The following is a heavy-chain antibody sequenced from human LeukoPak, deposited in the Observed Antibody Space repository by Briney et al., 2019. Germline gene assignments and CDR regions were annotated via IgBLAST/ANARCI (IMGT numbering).Heavy chain of an antibody. CDR2: INPSGGST. J-gene: IGHJ4*02. V-gene: IGHV1-46*01. Sequence: ASVKVSYKVSGYTHTELSMHWVRQAPGQGLEWMGIINPSGGSTSYAQKFQGRVTMTRDTSTSTVYMELSSLRSEDTAVYYCARVPKLGGLQVSDYWGQGTLVTVSS. CDR3: ARVPKLGGLQVSDY. D-gene: IGHD4-11*01. CDR1: GYTHTELS.